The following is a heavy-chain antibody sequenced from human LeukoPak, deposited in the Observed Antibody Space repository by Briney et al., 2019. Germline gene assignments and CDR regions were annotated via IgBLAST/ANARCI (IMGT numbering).Heavy chain of an antibody. D-gene: IGHD6-13*01. V-gene: IGHV1-2*02. CDR3: ARATKYYSSSWYDWFDP. J-gene: IGHJ5*02. Sequence: ASVKVSCKATGYTFTGYYMHWVRQAPGQGLEWMGWINPNSGGTNYAQKFQGRVTMTRDTSISTAYMELSSLRSDDTAVYYRARATKYYSSSWYDWFDPWGQGTLVTVSS. CDR1: GYTFTGYY. CDR2: INPNSGGT.